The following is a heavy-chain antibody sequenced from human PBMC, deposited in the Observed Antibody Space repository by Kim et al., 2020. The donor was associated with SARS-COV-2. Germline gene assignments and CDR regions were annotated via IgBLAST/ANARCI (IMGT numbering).Heavy chain of an antibody. D-gene: IGHD5-18*01. Sequence: SGPTLVNPTQTLTLTCTFSGFSLSTSGMCVSWIRQPPGKALEWLARIDWDDDKYYSTSLKTRLTISKDTSKNQVVLTMTNMDPVDTATYYCARIPGYSYGDYYFDYWGQGTLVTVSS. CDR3: ARIPGYSYGDYYFDY. CDR1: GFSLSTSGMC. CDR2: IDWDDDK. V-gene: IGHV2-70*11. J-gene: IGHJ4*02.